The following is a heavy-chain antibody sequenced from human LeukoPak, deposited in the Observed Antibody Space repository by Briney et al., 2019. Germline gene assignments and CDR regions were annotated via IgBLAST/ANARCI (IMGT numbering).Heavy chain of an antibody. J-gene: IGHJ4*02. D-gene: IGHD1-26*01. CDR3: AWTGIVGATNIDC. CDR1: GGSISSSNW. Sequence: SETLSLTCAVSGGSISSSNWWSWDRQPPGKGLAWIGEIYHSGSTNYNPSLKSRVTISVDKSKNQFSLKLSSVTAADTAVYYCAWTGIVGATNIDCWGQGTLVTVSS. CDR2: IYHSGST. V-gene: IGHV4-4*02.